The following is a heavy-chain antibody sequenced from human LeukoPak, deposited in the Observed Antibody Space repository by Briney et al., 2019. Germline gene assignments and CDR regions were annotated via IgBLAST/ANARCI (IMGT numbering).Heavy chain of an antibody. J-gene: IGHJ4*02. CDR1: GYTFTTYA. D-gene: IGHD3-9*01. CDR3: ARGHYDILTGYYPSPVGY. CDR2: ISAYYGNT. V-gene: IGHV1-18*01. Sequence: GASVKVSCKASGYTFTTYAISWVRQAPGQGLEWMGWISAYYGNTTYAQKFQGRVTMTTDTSTSTAYMELRSLRSDDTAVYYCARGHYDILTGYYPSPVGYWGQGTLVTVSS.